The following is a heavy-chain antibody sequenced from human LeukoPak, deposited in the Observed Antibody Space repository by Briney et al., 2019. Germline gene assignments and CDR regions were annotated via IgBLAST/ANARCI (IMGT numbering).Heavy chain of an antibody. J-gene: IGHJ4*02. V-gene: IGHV5-51*01. CDR2: IYPGDSDT. Sequence: GESLRISCKGSGYSFTTYWIGWVRQMPGKGLEWMGIIYPGDSDTRYSPSFQGQVTISADKSIRTAYLQWSSLKASDTAIYYCARHHDYGDYGCFDYWGQGTLVTDSS. D-gene: IGHD4-17*01. CDR1: GYSFTTYW. CDR3: ARHHDYGDYGCFDY.